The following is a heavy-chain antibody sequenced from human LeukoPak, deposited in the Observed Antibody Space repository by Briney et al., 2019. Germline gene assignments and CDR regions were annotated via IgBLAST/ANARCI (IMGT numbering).Heavy chain of an antibody. Sequence: PGGSLRLSCAASGFTFSSYAMHWVRQAPGKGLEWVAVISYDGSNKYYADSVKGRFTISRDNSKNTLYLQMNSLRAEDTAVYYCARDPIARRYYDEYFQHWGQGTLVTVSS. CDR3: ARDPIARRYYDEYFQH. J-gene: IGHJ1*01. CDR2: ISYDGSNK. D-gene: IGHD3-22*01. V-gene: IGHV3-30-3*01. CDR1: GFTFSSYA.